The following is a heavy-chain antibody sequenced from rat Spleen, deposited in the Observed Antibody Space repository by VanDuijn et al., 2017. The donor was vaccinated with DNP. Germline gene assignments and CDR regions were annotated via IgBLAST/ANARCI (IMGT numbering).Heavy chain of an antibody. D-gene: IGHD1-12*02. CDR3: TRVGDFHDGGDGDVLDV. V-gene: IGHV5-31*01. J-gene: IGHJ4*01. Sequence: EVQLVESGGDLVQPGRSLKLSCVASGFTFSYYWMAWVRQVPGKGLEWIASITGCGGTTSYPDSVKGRFTISRDDARNTLSLQMNSLRSEDTATYYCTRVGDFHDGGDGDVLDVWGQGTSVTVSS. CDR1: GFTFSYYW. CDR2: ITGCGGTT.